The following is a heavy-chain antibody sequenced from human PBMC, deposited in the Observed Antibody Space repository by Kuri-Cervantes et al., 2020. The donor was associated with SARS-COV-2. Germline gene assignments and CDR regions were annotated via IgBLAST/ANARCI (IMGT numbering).Heavy chain of an antibody. V-gene: IGHV1-45*01. CDR1: GDSFDYRF. CDR3: ARSGPGAISREDGACDI. CDR2: ITPFNGNT. D-gene: IGHD5-24*01. Sequence: SVKVSCKASGDSFDYRFLHWVRQAPGQPLEWMGWITPFNGNTNYAQRFQDRVTITRDRSMSTAYMELSSLRSDDTAMYYCARSGPGAISREDGACDIWGQGTMVTDSS. J-gene: IGHJ3*02.